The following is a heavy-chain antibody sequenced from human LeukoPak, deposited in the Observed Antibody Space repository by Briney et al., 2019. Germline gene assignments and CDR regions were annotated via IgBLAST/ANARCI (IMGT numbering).Heavy chain of an antibody. CDR3: ARGAPGY. CDR1: GGSFSISGYY. V-gene: IGHV4-39*07. J-gene: IGHJ4*02. Sequence: SETLSLACTVSGGSFSISGYYWGWIRQPPGKGLEWIGNIFYSGNTYYNPSLKNRVAISVDTSKSQVSLRLSSVTAADTAVYYCARGAPGYWGQGTLVTVSS. CDR2: IFYSGNT.